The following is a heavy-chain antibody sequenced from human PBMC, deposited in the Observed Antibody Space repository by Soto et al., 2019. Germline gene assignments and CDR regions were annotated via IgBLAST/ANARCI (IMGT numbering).Heavy chain of an antibody. CDR1: GGSISNYY. J-gene: IGHJ4*02. CDR2: IYSSGST. CDR3: ARDHPHSXGVYYFDY. V-gene: IGHV4-59*01. D-gene: IGHD2-8*01. Sequence: SETLSLTCTVSGGSISNYYWNWIRQSPGKGLEWIGYIYSSGSTHYNPSLQNRVTISIDTSKNQVSLKVNSVTAADTAVYYCARDHPHSXGVYYFDYWGQGTPVT.